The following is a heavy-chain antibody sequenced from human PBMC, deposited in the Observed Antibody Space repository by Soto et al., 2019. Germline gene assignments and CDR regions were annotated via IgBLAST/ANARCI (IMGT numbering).Heavy chain of an antibody. CDR1: GYTFTSYG. CDR2: ISAFNGNT. CDR3: ARGTDAGYCTNAVCHFGFDC. J-gene: IGHJ4*02. V-gene: IGHV1-18*01. Sequence: ASVKVSCKASGYTFTSYGISWVRQAPGQGLEWMGWISAFNGNTNYAQKLQGRVTMTTDTSTSTAYMELSSLRSDDTAVYYCARGTDAGYCTNAVCHFGFDCWGQGTLVTVSS. D-gene: IGHD2-8*01.